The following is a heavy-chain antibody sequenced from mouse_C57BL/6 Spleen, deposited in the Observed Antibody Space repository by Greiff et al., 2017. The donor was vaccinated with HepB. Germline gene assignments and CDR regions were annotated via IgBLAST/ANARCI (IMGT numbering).Heavy chain of an antibody. D-gene: IGHD2-5*01. Sequence: QVQLKESGPELVKPGASVKISCKASGYAFSSSWMNWVKQRPGKGLEWIGRIYPGDGDTNYNGKFKGKATLTADKSSSTAYMQLSSLTSEDSAVYFCAAYYSNSFDYWGQGTTLTVSS. V-gene: IGHV1-82*01. J-gene: IGHJ2*01. CDR2: IYPGDGDT. CDR3: AAYYSNSFDY. CDR1: GYAFSSSW.